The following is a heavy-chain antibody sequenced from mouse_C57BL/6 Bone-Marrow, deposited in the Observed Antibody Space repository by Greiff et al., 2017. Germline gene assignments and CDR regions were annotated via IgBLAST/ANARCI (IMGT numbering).Heavy chain of an antibody. D-gene: IGHD3-2*02. Sequence: QVQLQQSGAELARPGASVKLSCKASGYTFTSYGISWVKQRTGQGLEWIGEIYPRNGNTYYNEKFKGKATLTADKSSSTAYMELRSLTSEDSAVYFFERGGQPSPYYFDYWGQGTTLSVSS. CDR2: IYPRNGNT. CDR1: GYTFTSYG. J-gene: IGHJ2*01. CDR3: ERGGQPSPYYFDY. V-gene: IGHV1-81*01.